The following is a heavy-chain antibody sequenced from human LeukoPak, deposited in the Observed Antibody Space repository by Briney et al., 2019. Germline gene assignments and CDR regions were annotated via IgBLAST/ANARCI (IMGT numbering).Heavy chain of an antibody. D-gene: IGHD3-22*01. V-gene: IGHV3-23*01. CDR2: ISGSGGST. J-gene: IGHJ4*02. CDR3: ANCGYYDSSGYPDGY. Sequence: GGSLRLSCAASGFTVSSNYMSWVRQAPGKGLEWVSAISGSGGSTYYADSVKGRFTISRDNSKNTLYLQMNSLRAEDTAVYYCANCGYYDSSGYPDGYWGQGTMVTVSS. CDR1: GFTVSSNY.